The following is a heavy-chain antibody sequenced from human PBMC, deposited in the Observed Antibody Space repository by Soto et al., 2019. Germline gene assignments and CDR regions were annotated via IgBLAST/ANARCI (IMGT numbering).Heavy chain of an antibody. CDR2: IYWDDDK. V-gene: IGHV2-5*02. CDR3: AHSPGRYDFWRGYPDYSYHYGMDV. D-gene: IGHD3-3*01. CDR1: GFSLSTSGVG. Sequence: QITLKESGPTLVKPTQPLTVTCTFSGFSLSTSGVGVGWIRQPPGKPLEWLALIYWDDDKRYSPSLKSRLPITKDTSKNQVDLTMTNMEAVDTCTYYCAHSPGRYDFWRGYPDYSYHYGMDVWGQGTTVTVSS. J-gene: IGHJ6*02.